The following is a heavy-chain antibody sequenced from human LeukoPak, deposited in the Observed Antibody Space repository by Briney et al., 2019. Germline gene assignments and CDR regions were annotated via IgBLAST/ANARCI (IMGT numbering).Heavy chain of an antibody. J-gene: IGHJ6*04. D-gene: IGHD2-15*01. V-gene: IGHV1-3*04. CDR3: AREGLSVVVAAGTTTYYYYGMDV. Sequence: GASVKVSCKSSGFTFTNDGIHWVRQASGQRLEWMGWINTGNSNTKYSQKFQGRVTITRGTSASTVYMELSSLRSEDTAVYYCAREGLSVVVAAGTTTYYYYGMDVWGKGTTVTVSS. CDR1: GFTFTNDG. CDR2: INTGNSNT.